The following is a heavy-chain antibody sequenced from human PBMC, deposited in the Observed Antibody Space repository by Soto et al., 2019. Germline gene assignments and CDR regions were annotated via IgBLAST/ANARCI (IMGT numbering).Heavy chain of an antibody. CDR1: CVSIHNSHSF. Sequence: SETESLTCAVPCVSIHNSHSFWGWIRQPPGKGLEFIGSVYYSGGANYNPSLKSRVTVSIDTSNNQFSLRVNSVTAADTAVYYCGRVVEGATRHTDFDSWGQGILVTVS. V-gene: IGHV4-39*01. D-gene: IGHD2-15*01. CDR2: VYYSGGA. J-gene: IGHJ5*01. CDR3: GRVVEGATRHTDFDS.